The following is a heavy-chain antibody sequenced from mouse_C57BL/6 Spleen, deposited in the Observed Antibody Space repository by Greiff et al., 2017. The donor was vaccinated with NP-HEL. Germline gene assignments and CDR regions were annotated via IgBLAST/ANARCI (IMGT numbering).Heavy chain of an antibody. Sequence: QVQLLQPGAELVRPGSSVKLSCKASGYTFTSYWMHWVKQRPIQGLEWFGNIDPSDSETPYNQKFTDKATLTVAKSSSTAYMQLSRLTSEDAAVYYCARGSSYYFDYWGQGTTLTVSS. J-gene: IGHJ2*01. CDR3: ARGSSYYFDY. V-gene: IGHV1-52*01. CDR2: IDPSDSET. D-gene: IGHD1-1*01. CDR1: GYTFTSYW.